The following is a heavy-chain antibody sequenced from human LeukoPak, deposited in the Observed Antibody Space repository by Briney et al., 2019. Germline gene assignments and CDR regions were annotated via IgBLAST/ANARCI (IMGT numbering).Heavy chain of an antibody. CDR1: GFTFSSYW. V-gene: IGHV3-74*01. CDR3: ARVRWDSSGWLPRDYYYMDV. J-gene: IGHJ6*03. Sequence: GGSLRLSCAASGFTFSSYWMHWVRQAPGKGLVWVSRINSDGSSTSYADSVKGRFTISRDNAKNTLYLQMNSLRAEDTAVYYCARVRWDSSGWLPRDYYYMDVWGKGTTVTVSS. CDR2: INSDGSST. D-gene: IGHD6-19*01.